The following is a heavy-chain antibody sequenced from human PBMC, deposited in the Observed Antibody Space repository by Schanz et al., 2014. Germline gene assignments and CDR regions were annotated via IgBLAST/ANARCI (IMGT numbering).Heavy chain of an antibody. CDR3: ARDVDDRRGYGSGYCLGDCMDV. CDR2: IWSDGSGK. V-gene: IGHV3-33*01. J-gene: IGHJ6*02. Sequence: QVQLVESGGGVVQFGRSLRLSCVASGFTFSSYGMHWVRQAPGKGLEWVAVIWSDGSGKYYADSVKGRFTISRDSPKNTVYLQMNSLRAEDTAVYYCARDVDDRRGYGSGYCLGDCMDVWGQGTTXTVSS. D-gene: IGHD3-10*01. CDR1: GFTFSSYG.